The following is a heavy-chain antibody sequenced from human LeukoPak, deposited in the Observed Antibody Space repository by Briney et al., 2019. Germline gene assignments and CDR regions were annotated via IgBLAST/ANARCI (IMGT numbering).Heavy chain of an antibody. Sequence: PSETLSLTGTVSGGSFSSSDYYWDWIRQPPGKGLEWIGGIYYSGSTYYNPSLKSRVTISVDTSKNQFSLKLRSVTAADTAVYYCARHEWGITNAFDIWGQGTMVTVSS. D-gene: IGHD1-14*01. V-gene: IGHV4-39*01. J-gene: IGHJ3*02. CDR2: IYYSGST. CDR3: ARHEWGITNAFDI. CDR1: GGSFSSSDYY.